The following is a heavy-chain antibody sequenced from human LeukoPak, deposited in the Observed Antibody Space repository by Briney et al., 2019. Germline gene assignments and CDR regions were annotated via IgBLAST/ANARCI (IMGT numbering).Heavy chain of an antibody. CDR3: ARLKNDEYSSSEDY. V-gene: IGHV4-39*01. CDR2: IYYSGST. CDR1: GGSISSSSYY. J-gene: IGHJ4*02. D-gene: IGHD6-6*01. Sequence: SETLSLTCTVSGGSISSSSYYWGWIRQPPGKGLEWIGSIYYSGSTYYNPSLKSRVTISVDTSKNQFSLKLSSVTAADTAVYYCARLKNDEYSSSEDYWGQGTLVTVSS.